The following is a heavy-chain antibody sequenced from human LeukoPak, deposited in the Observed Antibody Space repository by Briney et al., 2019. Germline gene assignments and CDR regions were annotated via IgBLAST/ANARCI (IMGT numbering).Heavy chain of an antibody. CDR1: GFTLSKSW. CDR3: ARDLPEGWFDP. V-gene: IGHV3-74*01. Sequence: GGSLRLSCAASGFTLSKSWIHWVRQAPGKGLVWVSRINTDGSIITYADSVKGRFTISRDNAKNSLHLQMNSLRAEDTAVYYCARDLPEGWFDPWGQGTLVTVSS. CDR2: INTDGSII. J-gene: IGHJ5*02.